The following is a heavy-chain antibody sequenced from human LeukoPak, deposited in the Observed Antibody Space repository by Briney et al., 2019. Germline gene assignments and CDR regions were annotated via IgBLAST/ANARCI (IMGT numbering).Heavy chain of an antibody. CDR1: GFSVSTNY. D-gene: IGHD3-3*02. Sequence: GGSLRLSCAASGFSVSTNYVSWVRQAPGKGLEWVSVMYRHGGTAYADSVQGRFSISRDNSKNTLYLQMNSLRAEDTAVYYCARVNIFSYYYMDVWGKGTTVTISS. V-gene: IGHV3-66*01. CDR3: ARVNIFSYYYMDV. CDR2: MYRHGGT. J-gene: IGHJ6*03.